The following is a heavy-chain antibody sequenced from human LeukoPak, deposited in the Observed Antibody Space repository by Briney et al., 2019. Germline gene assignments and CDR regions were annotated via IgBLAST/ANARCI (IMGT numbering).Heavy chain of an antibody. J-gene: IGHJ3*02. CDR3: ATVSIVGATNYDAFDI. Sequence: ASVKVSCKVSGYTLTELSMHWVRQAPGKGLEWMGGFDPEDGETIYAQKFQGRVTMTEDTSTDTAYMELSSLRSEDTAVYYCATVSIVGATNYDAFDIWGQGTMVTVSS. CDR2: FDPEDGET. CDR1: GYTLTELS. V-gene: IGHV1-24*01. D-gene: IGHD1-26*01.